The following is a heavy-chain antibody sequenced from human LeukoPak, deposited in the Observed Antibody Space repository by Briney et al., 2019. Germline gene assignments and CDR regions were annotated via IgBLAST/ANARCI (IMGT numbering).Heavy chain of an antibody. V-gene: IGHV5-51*01. J-gene: IGHJ4*02. CDR3: ARHARHYFHSSAYPDY. CDR2: IYPGDSDT. Sequence: PGASLKISCKGSGYSFTSYWIGWVRQMPGKGLEWMGIIYPGDSDTKYSPSFQGQVTISADKSISTAYLQWSSLKASDTAMYYCARHARHYFHSSAYPDYWGQGTLVTVSS. D-gene: IGHD3-22*01. CDR1: GYSFTSYW.